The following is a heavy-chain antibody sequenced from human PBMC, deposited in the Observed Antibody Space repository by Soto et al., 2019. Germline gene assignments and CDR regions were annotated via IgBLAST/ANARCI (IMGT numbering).Heavy chain of an antibody. CDR1: GYSFTSYW. D-gene: IGHD2-15*01. CDR2: IYPGDSDT. Sequence: GESLNISCKGSGYSFTSYWIGWVRPMPGKGLEWMGIIYPGDSDTRYSPSFQGQVTISADKSISTAYLQWSSLKASDTAMYYCAILNASSGGSIDVWGQGTTVTVSS. V-gene: IGHV5-51*01. J-gene: IGHJ6*02. CDR3: AILNASSGGSIDV.